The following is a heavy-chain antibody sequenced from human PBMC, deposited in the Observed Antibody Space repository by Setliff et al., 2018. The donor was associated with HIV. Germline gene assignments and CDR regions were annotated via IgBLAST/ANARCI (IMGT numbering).Heavy chain of an antibody. J-gene: IGHJ5*02. CDR3: ARSGGPTFDP. D-gene: IGHD3-16*01. CDR1: GGSISSYY. Sequence: SETLSLTCTVSGGSISSYYWSWIRQPPGKGLEWIGYIYYSGSTNYNTSLKSRVTISVDTSKNQFSLKLNSVTAADTAVYYCARSGGPTFDPWGQETLVTVSS. V-gene: IGHV4-59*01. CDR2: IYYSGST.